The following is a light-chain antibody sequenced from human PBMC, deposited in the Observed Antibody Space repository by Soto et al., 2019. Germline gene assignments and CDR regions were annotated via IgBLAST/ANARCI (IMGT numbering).Light chain of an antibody. CDR3: CSYAGSSRV. CDR1: SSDVGSYNL. V-gene: IGLV2-23*01. J-gene: IGLJ3*02. Sequence: QSALTQPASVSGSPGQSITISCTGTSSDVGSYNLVSWYQQHPGKAPKLMIYEGSKRPSGVSNRFSGSKSGNTASLTISGLQAEDEADYYWCSYAGSSRVFGGGTKLTVL. CDR2: EGS.